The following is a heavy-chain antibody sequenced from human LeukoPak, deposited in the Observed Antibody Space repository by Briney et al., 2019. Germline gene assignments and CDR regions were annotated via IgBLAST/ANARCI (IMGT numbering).Heavy chain of an antibody. CDR1: GGSISSYY. V-gene: IGHV4-59*08. CDR2: IYYSGST. Sequence: SETLSLTCTVSGGSISSYYWSWIRQPPGKGLEWIGYIYYSGSTNYNPSLKSRVTISVDTSKNQFFLKLSSVTAADTAVYYCVRLMGGYNLDYWGQGTLVTVSS. CDR3: VRLMGGYNLDY. J-gene: IGHJ4*02. D-gene: IGHD5-24*01.